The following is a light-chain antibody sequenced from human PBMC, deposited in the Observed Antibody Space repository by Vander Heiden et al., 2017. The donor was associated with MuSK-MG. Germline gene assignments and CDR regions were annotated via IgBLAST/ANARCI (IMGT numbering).Light chain of an antibody. J-gene: IGKJ3*01. Sequence: DIVMTQSPDSLGVSLCERATITFKSSQSVLYTSNNKNYLAWYQQKPGQPPKLLIYWASNRQSGVPERFTGSGSGRDFTLTINNLQAEDLAVYSCQQYYSPPFTFGPGTTVEIK. V-gene: IGKV4-1*01. CDR1: QSVLYTSNNKNY. CDR2: WAS. CDR3: QQYYSPPFT.